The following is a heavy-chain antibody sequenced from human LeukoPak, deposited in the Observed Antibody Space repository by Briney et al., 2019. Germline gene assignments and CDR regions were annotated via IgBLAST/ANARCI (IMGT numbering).Heavy chain of an antibody. CDR3: TTPPDYFDS. J-gene: IGHJ4*02. CDR2: IKGKSDGGTT. CDR1: GFTFSNAW. Sequence: GGSLRLSCAASGFTFSNAWMAWVRQAPGKGLEWVGRIKGKSDGGTTDYAAPVKGRFTTSRDDSKNTLYLQMNSLNTEDTAVYYCTTPPDYFDSWGQGTLVTVSS. V-gene: IGHV3-15*01.